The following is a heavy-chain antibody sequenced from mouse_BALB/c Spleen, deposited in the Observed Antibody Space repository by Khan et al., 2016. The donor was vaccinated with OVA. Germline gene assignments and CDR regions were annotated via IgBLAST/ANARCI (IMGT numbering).Heavy chain of an antibody. CDR1: GYTCTSST. CDR3: VRAEAYHRNDGWLAH. CDR2: SNPSIAYT. J-gene: IGHJ3*01. D-gene: IGHD2-14*01. V-gene: IGHV1-4*01. Sequence: VQLKLSGAELARPGASVKMSGKSSGYTCTSSTIPLRKLWPGRGREWIGYSNPSIAYTNYNHKVRDKATLTSDKASTTAYMQLSSLTSDDSAVYNYVRAEAYHRNDGWLAHWGQGTMVTVSA.